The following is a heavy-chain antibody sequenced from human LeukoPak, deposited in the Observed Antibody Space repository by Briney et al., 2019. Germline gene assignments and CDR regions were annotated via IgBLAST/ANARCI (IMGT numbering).Heavy chain of an antibody. CDR1: GFTFSDYY. CDR3: AREVGSRAVYYYGMDV. Sequence: GGSLRLSCAASGFTFSDYYMSWIGQAPGKGLEWVSYISSSSIYTNYADSVKGRFTISRDNAKNSMYLQMNSLRAEDTAVYYCAREVGSRAVYYYGMDVWGQGTTVTVSS. D-gene: IGHD6-13*01. J-gene: IGHJ6*02. V-gene: IGHV3-11*05. CDR2: ISSSSIYT.